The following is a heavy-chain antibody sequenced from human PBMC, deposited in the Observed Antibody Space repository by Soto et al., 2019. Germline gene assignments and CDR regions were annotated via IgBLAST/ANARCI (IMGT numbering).Heavy chain of an antibody. Sequence: QVQLVESGGGVVQPGRSLRLSCAASGFTFSSYGMHWVRQAPGKGLEWVAVIWYDGSNKYYVDSVKGRFTISRDNSKNTLYLQMNSLRAEDTAVYYCARDRTAMAFDYWGQGTLVTVSS. CDR2: IWYDGSNK. V-gene: IGHV3-33*01. CDR3: ARDRTAMAFDY. J-gene: IGHJ4*02. CDR1: GFTFSSYG. D-gene: IGHD5-18*01.